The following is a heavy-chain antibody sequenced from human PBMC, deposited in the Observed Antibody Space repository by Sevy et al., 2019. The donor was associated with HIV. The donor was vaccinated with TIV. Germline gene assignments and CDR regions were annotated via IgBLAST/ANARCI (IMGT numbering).Heavy chain of an antibody. CDR3: AKDYFIGNDCFLGWFDP. Sequence: GGSLRLSCAASGFTLSSVGIHWVRLTPGTGLEWLAFIGHDGNKYFYGASVKGRITTSRDNSKNTVFLQMNSLRVEDTAIYYCAKDYFIGNDCFLGWFDPRGQGTVVTVSS. D-gene: IGHD2-21*02. J-gene: IGHJ5*02. V-gene: IGHV3-30*02. CDR2: IGHDGNKY. CDR1: GFTLSSVG.